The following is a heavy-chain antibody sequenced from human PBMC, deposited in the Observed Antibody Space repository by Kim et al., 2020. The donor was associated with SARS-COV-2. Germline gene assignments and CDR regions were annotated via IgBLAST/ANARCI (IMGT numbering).Heavy chain of an antibody. CDR3: ARDTPGQKAYDI. V-gene: IGHV6-1*01. Sequence: DYAGSVTRRITINADTSKNQFSLQLNSVSPEDTAVYYCARDTPGQKAYDIWGQGTMVTVSS. J-gene: IGHJ3*02.